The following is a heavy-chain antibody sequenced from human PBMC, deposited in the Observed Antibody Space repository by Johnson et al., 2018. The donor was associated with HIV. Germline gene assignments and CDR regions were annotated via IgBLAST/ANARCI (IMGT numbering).Heavy chain of an antibody. CDR3: PTPWDLLGAFDI. V-gene: IGHV3-15*01. CDR1: GFTLSNAW. D-gene: IGHD1-26*01. CDR2: IKSNTDGGTT. J-gene: IGHJ3*02. Sequence: VQLVESGGGLVKPGGSLRLSCAASGFTLSNAWMSWVRQAPGKGLEWVGHIKSNTDGGTTDYVASVQGSFTISRDDSKNTLYLQMNSLKIEDTAVYYCPTPWDLLGAFDIWGQGTMVTVSS.